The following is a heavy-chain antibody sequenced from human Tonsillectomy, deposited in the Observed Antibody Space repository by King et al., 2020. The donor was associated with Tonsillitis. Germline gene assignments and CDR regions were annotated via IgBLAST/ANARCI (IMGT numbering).Heavy chain of an antibody. CDR3: ARVAGTYGGFGQLYFDY. V-gene: IGHV4-59*01. Sequence: VQLQESVPGLVKPAETLSLTCTLSWCAISTYDWSGMRQTTGKGLEWCGYIFYSKRTNYNPSLKSRVTISLDTSKNQFSLKLSSVTAADTAVYYCARVAGTYGGFGQLYFDYWGQGTLVTVSS. J-gene: IGHJ4*02. CDR2: IFYSKRT. D-gene: IGHD2-8*01. CDR1: WCAISTYD.